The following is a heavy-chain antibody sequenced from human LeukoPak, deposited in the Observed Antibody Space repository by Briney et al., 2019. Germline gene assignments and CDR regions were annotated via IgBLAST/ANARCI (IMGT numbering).Heavy chain of an antibody. D-gene: IGHD3-10*01. Sequence: TGGSLRLSCAASGFTFSSYGIHWVRQAPGKGLEWVAFIRYDGSDKYYADSVKGRFTISRDNSKNTLYLQMNSLRTEDTAVYYCARGAMVRGVVFDIWGQGTMVTVSS. CDR2: IRYDGSDK. V-gene: IGHV3-30*02. CDR3: ARGAMVRGVVFDI. CDR1: GFTFSSYG. J-gene: IGHJ3*02.